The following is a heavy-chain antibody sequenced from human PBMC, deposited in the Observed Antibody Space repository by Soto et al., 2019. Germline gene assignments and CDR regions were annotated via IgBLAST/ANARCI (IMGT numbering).Heavy chain of an antibody. D-gene: IGHD6-19*01. Sequence: ASVKVSCKVSGYTLTELSMHWVRQAPGKGLEWMGGFDPEDGETIYAQKFQGRVTMTEDTSTDTAYMELSSLRSEDTAVYYCATNGGYSSGWSPFDYWGQGTLVTVSS. CDR2: FDPEDGET. J-gene: IGHJ4*02. CDR3: ATNGGYSSGWSPFDY. CDR1: GYTLTELS. V-gene: IGHV1-24*01.